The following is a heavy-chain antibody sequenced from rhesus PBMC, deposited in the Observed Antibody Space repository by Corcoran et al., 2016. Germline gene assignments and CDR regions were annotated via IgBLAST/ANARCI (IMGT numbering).Heavy chain of an antibody. V-gene: IGHV4-80*01. CDR2: INGNSGST. D-gene: IGHD2-8*01. CDR1: GACISSSW. J-gene: IGHJ4*01. CDR3: AREYCSGGVCYAEY. Sequence: QVQLQESGPGLVKPSETLSLTCPVSGACISSSWWCWIRRPPGQRLEWIGEINGNSGSTNYNPSLKSRVTISKDASKNQFSLKLSSVTAADTAVYYCAREYCSGGVCYAEYWGQGVLVTVSS.